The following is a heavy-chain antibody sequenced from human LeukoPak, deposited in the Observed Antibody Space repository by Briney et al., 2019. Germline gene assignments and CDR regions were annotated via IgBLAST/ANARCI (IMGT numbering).Heavy chain of an antibody. CDR3: ARDRGTWFDP. V-gene: IGHV1-46*01. J-gene: IGHJ5*02. CDR2: INPSGGST. D-gene: IGHD3/OR15-3a*01. Sequence: ASVTVSCTASGYTFTSYYMHWVRQAPGQGLEWMGIINPSGGSTSYAQKFQGRVTMTRVTSTSTVYMELSSLRSEDTAVYYCARDRGTWFDPWGQGTLVTVSS. CDR1: GYTFTSYY.